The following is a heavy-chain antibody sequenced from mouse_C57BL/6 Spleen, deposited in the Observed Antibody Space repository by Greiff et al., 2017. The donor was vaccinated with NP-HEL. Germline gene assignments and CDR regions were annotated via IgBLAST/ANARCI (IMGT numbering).Heavy chain of an antibody. V-gene: IGHV1-55*01. Sequence: QVQLQQPGAELVKPGASVKMSCKASGYTFTSYWITWVKQRPGQGLEWIGDIYPGSGSTNYNEKFKSKATLTVDTSSSTAYMQLSSLTSEDSAVYYCARWGTTVVAPAYWGQGTLVTVSA. D-gene: IGHD1-1*01. CDR2: IYPGSGST. CDR3: ARWGTTVVAPAY. J-gene: IGHJ3*01. CDR1: GYTFTSYW.